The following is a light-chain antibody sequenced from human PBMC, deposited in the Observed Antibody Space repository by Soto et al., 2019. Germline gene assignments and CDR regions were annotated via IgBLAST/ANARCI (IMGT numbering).Light chain of an antibody. J-gene: IGLJ2*01. Sequence: QSALTQPASVSGSPGQSITISCTGTSSDVGGYNYVSWYQQYPDKAPKLMIYDVSYRPSGVSNRFSGSKSDNTASLTISGRQAEDEADYYCTSYTSSSTRVVFGGGTQLTVL. CDR1: SSDVGGYNY. V-gene: IGLV2-14*01. CDR2: DVS. CDR3: TSYTSSSTRVV.